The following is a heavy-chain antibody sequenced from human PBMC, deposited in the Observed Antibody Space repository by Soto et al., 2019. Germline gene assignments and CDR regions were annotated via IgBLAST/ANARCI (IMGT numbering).Heavy chain of an antibody. CDR1: GGSIGSYY. J-gene: IGHJ6*02. D-gene: IGHD2-15*01. CDR3: ARSGGSSYYYYGMDV. V-gene: IGHV4-59*01. Sequence: QVQLQESGPGLVKPSETLSLTCTVSGGSIGSYYWSWIRQPPGKGLEWIGYMYYSGSTNYNPSLKSRVTISVDTSKNQFSLKVPSVTAADTAVYYCARSGGSSYYYYGMDVWGQGTTVTVSS. CDR2: MYYSGST.